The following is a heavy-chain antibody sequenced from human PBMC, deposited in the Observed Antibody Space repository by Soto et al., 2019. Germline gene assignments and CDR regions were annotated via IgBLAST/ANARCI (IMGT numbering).Heavy chain of an antibody. D-gene: IGHD3-10*01. CDR2: IYTDGSRA. Sequence: EVQLVESGGGLVQPGGSLRLSCEASGFTFSSHWMHWVRQAPGKGLVWVSRIYTDGSRADYADSVKGRLTISRDNAKNTVYLQVNSLGAKDTAVYFCARGAQNYYYFDYWGQGTLVTVSS. J-gene: IGHJ4*02. CDR1: GFTFSSHW. CDR3: ARGAQNYYYFDY. V-gene: IGHV3-74*01.